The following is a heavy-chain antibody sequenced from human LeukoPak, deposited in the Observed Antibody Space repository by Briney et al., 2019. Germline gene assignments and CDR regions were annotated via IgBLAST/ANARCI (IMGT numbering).Heavy chain of an antibody. J-gene: IGHJ2*01. CDR3: AKDGGTVGATTHWYSGL. D-gene: IGHD1-26*01. CDR2: IWYDGSNK. V-gene: IGHV3-33*06. Sequence: GGSLRLSCAASGFTFSSYAMHWVRQAPGKGLKWVAIIWYDGSNKYYADSVKGRFTIFRDNSKNTLYLQMNTLRAEDTAIYYCAKDGGTVGATTHWYSGLWGRGTLVTVSS. CDR1: GFTFSSYA.